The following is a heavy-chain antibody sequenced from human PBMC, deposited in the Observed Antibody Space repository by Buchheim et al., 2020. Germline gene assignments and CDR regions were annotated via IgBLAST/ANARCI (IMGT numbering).Heavy chain of an antibody. CDR2: ISYDGSNK. D-gene: IGHD2-2*01. CDR3: ARGGYQLLVDYYYYGMDV. V-gene: IGHV3-30*04. J-gene: IGHJ6*02. CDR1: GFTFSSYA. Sequence: QVQLVESGGGVVQPGRSLRLSCAASGFTFSSYAMHWVRQAPGKGLEWVAVISYDGSNKYYADSVKGRFTISRDNSKNTLYLQMNSLRAGDTAVYYCARGGYQLLVDYYYYGMDVWGQGTT.